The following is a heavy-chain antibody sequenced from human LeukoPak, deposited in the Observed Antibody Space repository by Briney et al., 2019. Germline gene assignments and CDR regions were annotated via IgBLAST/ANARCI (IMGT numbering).Heavy chain of an antibody. V-gene: IGHV4-39*01. J-gene: IGHJ3*01. CDR3: VRPDDNSFDF. Sequence: PWETLSLTCSVSGGSLSSSSYYWGWIRQPPGRGVEWIGNIYETGSTSYNPSLKSRVAISVDTSKNQFSLKLSSMTAADTAVYYCVRPDDNSFDFWGQGTMVTVSS. CDR1: GGSLSSSSYY. D-gene: IGHD3-9*01. CDR2: IYETGST.